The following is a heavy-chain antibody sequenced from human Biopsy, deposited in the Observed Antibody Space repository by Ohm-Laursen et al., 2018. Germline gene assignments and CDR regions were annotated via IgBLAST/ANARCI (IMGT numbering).Heavy chain of an antibody. V-gene: IGHV4-59*08. D-gene: IGHD3-3*01. J-gene: IGHJ3*01. Sequence: TLSLTCTVSADSIRNFYWTWIRQPPGQGLEWIGHASYSGYTNYNPSLNSRVTISVDTSKNPFSLNLRLVTAADTAVYSCARLGNFWNAEDGLDLWGLGTMVTVSS. CDR3: ARLGNFWNAEDGLDL. CDR2: ASYSGYT. CDR1: ADSIRNFY.